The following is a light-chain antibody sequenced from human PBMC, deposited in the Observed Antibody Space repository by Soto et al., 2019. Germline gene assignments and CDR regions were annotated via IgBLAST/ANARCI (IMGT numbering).Light chain of an antibody. CDR2: GNN. Sequence: QSVLTQPPSVSGAPGQRVTISCSGTSSNMGAGYDVHWYHQLPGTAPKLLIFGNNNRPSVGPARFSASRSGTSASLAITGLQAEDEADYYCQSFDTNLRVSVFGGGTKVTVL. J-gene: IGLJ3*02. CDR1: SSNMGAGYD. CDR3: QSFDTNLRVSV. V-gene: IGLV1-40*01.